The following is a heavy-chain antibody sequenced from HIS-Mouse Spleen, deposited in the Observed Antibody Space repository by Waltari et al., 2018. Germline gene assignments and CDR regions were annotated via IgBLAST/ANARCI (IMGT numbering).Heavy chain of an antibody. D-gene: IGHD1-26*01. CDR3: AKDRGSQFDY. CDR1: GFTFSSYG. CDR2: ISYDGSNK. Sequence: QVQLVESGGGVVQPGRSLRLSCAASGFTFSSYGMHWVRQEPGKGLEWVAVISYDGSNKYYADSVKGRFTISRDNSKNTLYLQMNSLRAEDTAVYYCAKDRGSQFDYWGQGTLVTVSS. J-gene: IGHJ4*02. V-gene: IGHV3-30*18.